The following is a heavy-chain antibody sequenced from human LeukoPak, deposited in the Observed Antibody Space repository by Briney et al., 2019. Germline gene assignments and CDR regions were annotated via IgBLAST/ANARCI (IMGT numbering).Heavy chain of an antibody. Sequence: GGSLRLSCAVSGFTFSSYWMHWVRQAPGKGLEWVAVISYDGSNKYCGDSVKGRFTISRDNSKNTLYLQMNSLRPEDTAVYFCARGRYVGYYYNGMDVWGQGTTVTVPS. J-gene: IGHJ6*02. V-gene: IGHV3-30*03. CDR2: ISYDGSNK. D-gene: IGHD3-16*01. CDR1: GFTFSSYW. CDR3: ARGRYVGYYYNGMDV.